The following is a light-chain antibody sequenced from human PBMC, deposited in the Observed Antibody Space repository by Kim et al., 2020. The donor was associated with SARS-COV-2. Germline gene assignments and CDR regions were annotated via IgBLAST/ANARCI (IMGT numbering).Light chain of an antibody. CDR1: PSVGGSY. CDR3: QQYGTSPVT. J-gene: IGKJ2*01. CDR2: AAS. V-gene: IGKV3-20*01. Sequence: LSPGERATLSCMASPSVGGSYLAWYQQKPGQAPRLLIYAASSRPTGIPDRFSASGSGTDFTLTISRLEPEDSAVYYCQQYGTSPVTFGQGTKLEI.